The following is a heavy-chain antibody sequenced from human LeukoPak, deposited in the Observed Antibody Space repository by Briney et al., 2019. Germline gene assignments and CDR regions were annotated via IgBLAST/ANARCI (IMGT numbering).Heavy chain of an antibody. CDR1: GYSFNTYW. D-gene: IGHD6-13*01. J-gene: IGHJ4*02. CDR2: IYPTDSDS. Sequence: KFGESLKISCKASGYSFNTYWIGWVRQMPGKGLEWMGIIYPTDSDSRYSPSFQGQVIISTDKSISTAYLQWSSLKASDTAMYYCARLSGGWQQLVLSLYFDYWGQGTLVTVSS. CDR3: ARLSGGWQQLVLSLYFDY. V-gene: IGHV5-51*01.